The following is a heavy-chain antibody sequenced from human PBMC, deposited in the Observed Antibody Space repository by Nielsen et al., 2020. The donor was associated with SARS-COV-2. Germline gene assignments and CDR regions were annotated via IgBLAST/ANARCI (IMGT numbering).Heavy chain of an antibody. D-gene: IGHD6-6*01. CDR3: AKDRDSSSSGALS. Sequence: GESLKISCAASGFTFSSYGMHWVRQAPSKGLEWVAVISYDGSNKYYADSVKGRFTISRDNSKNTLYLQMNSLRAEDTAVYYCAKDRDSSSSGALSWGQGTLVTVSS. CDR2: ISYDGSNK. J-gene: IGHJ5*02. V-gene: IGHV3-30*18. CDR1: GFTFSSYG.